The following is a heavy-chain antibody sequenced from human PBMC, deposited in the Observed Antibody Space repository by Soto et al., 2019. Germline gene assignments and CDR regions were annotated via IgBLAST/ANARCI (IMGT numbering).Heavy chain of an antibody. Sequence: GGSLRLSCAASGFTFSSYAMSWVRQAPGKGLEWVSAISGSGGSTYYADSVKGRFTISRDNSKNTLYLQMNSLRAEDTAVYYCAKDCEPAYYYGIDVWGQGTTVTVSS. CDR2: ISGSGGST. CDR1: GFTFSSYA. J-gene: IGHJ6*02. V-gene: IGHV3-23*01. CDR3: AKDCEPAYYYGIDV.